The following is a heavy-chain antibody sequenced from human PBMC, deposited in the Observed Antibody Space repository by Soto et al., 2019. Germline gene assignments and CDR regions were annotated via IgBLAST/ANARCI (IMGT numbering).Heavy chain of an antibody. V-gene: IGHV3-53*01. D-gene: IGHD3-10*01. CDR1: NFTVSTNY. J-gene: IGHJ3*01. CDR2: IYSGGST. CDR3: TSRIYYRNTVTFDV. Sequence: GGSLRLSCAASNFTVSTNYLSWVRQAPGKGLEWVSVIYSGGSTSYADSVQGRFSVSRDKSKNTVSLQMNSLRAEDTAVYYCTSRIYYRNTVTFDVWGQGSMVTVSS.